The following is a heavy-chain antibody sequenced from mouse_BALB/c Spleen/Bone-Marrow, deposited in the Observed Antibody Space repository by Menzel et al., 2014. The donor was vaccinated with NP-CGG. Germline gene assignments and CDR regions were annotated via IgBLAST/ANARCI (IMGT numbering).Heavy chain of an antibody. Sequence: EVQLVESGGGLVQPGGSLKLSCAASGFSFSGYGMSWVRRTPDKRLELVATINSNGGSTYYSDSVKGRFTISRDNAKNTLYLQMSSLKSEDTAMYYCARGYDYDSWFAYWGQGTLVTVSA. D-gene: IGHD2-4*01. CDR3: ARGYDYDSWFAY. J-gene: IGHJ3*01. CDR2: INSNGGST. CDR1: GFSFSGYG. V-gene: IGHV5-6-3*01.